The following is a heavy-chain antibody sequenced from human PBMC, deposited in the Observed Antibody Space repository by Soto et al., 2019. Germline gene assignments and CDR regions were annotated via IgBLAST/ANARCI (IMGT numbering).Heavy chain of an antibody. J-gene: IGHJ4*02. CDR3: AKALLLYCTNGVCYSFDY. D-gene: IGHD2-8*01. CDR1: VFTFSSYA. Sequence: PWWSLRLSCSASVFTFSSYAMSWFRQAPGKGLEWVSAISGSGGSTYYADSVKGRFTISRDNSKNTLYLQMNSLRAEDTAVYYCAKALLLYCTNGVCYSFDYWGQGTLVTVSS. V-gene: IGHV3-23*01. CDR2: ISGSGGST.